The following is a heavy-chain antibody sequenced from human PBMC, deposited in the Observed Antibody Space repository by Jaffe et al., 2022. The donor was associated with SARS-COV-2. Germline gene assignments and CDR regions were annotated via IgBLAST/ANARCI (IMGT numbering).Heavy chain of an antibody. CDR2: IYTSGST. J-gene: IGHJ6*02. CDR3: ARAYSSSSYYYYGMDV. Sequence: QVQLQESGPGLVKPSQTLSLTCTVSGGSISSGSYYWSWIRQPAGKGLEWIGRIYTSGSTNYNPSLKSRVTISVDTSKNQFSLKLSSVTAADTAVYYCARAYSSSSYYYYGMDVWGQGTTVTVSS. CDR1: GGSISSGSYY. D-gene: IGHD6-6*01. V-gene: IGHV4-61*02.